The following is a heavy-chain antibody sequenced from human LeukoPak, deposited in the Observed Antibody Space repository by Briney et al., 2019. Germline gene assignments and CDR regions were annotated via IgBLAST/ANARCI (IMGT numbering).Heavy chain of an antibody. J-gene: IGHJ5*02. CDR3: AREGLKSGWPNWFDP. CDR2: IYHSGST. V-gene: IGHV4-4*02. D-gene: IGHD6-19*01. Sequence: SETLSLTCAVSGGSISSSNWWSWVRQPPGKGLEWIGEIYHSGSTNYNPSLKSRVTISVDKSKNQFSLKLSSVTAADTAVYYCAREGLKSGWPNWFDPWGQGTRVTVSS. CDR1: GGSISSSNW.